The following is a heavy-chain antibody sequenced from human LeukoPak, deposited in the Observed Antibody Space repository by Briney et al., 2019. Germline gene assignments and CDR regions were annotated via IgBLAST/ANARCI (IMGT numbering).Heavy chain of an antibody. CDR2: IKNRGDGGTT. V-gene: IGHV3-15*01. CDR3: TTRKNGYYYGSGSYSYYFDY. D-gene: IGHD3-10*01. CDR1: GFTFSDAW. Sequence: SGGSLRLSCAASGFTFSDAWMTWVRQAPGKGLEWVGRIKNRGDGGTTDYAAPVEGRFTISRDDSKNTLYLQMNSLKIEDTALYYCTTRKNGYYYGSGSYSYYFDYWGQGTLVTVSS. J-gene: IGHJ4*02.